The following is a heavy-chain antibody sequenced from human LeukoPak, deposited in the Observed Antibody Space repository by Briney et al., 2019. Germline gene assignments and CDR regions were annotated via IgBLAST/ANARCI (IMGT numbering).Heavy chain of an antibody. Sequence: GASVKVSCKASGYTFTGYYMHWVRQAPGQGLEWMGWINPNSGGTNYAQKFQGRVTMTRDTSISTAYMELSRLRSDDTAVYYCAMRDPGPAGGAFDIWSQGTMVTVSS. D-gene: IGHD1-14*01. CDR3: AMRDPGPAGGAFDI. V-gene: IGHV1-2*02. CDR2: INPNSGGT. J-gene: IGHJ3*02. CDR1: GYTFTGYY.